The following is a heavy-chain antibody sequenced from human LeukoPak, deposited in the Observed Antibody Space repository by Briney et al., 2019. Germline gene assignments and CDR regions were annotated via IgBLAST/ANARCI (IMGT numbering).Heavy chain of an antibody. Sequence: GGSLRLSCSASKFRFSDYGMHWVRQAPGKGLEWVAFIRFDGTKTNYADSVKGRFTISRDNSKNTLYLQMNSLRAEDTAVYYCAKDLGLWSGYYTFDYWGQGTLVTVSS. J-gene: IGHJ4*02. CDR1: KFRFSDYG. D-gene: IGHD3-3*01. V-gene: IGHV3-30*02. CDR3: AKDLGLWSGYYTFDY. CDR2: IRFDGTKT.